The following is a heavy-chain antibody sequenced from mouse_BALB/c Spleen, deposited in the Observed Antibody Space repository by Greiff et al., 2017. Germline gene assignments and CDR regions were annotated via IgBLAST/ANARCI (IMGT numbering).Heavy chain of an antibody. Sequence: VQLQQSGPELVKPGASVKISCKTSGYTFTDYTMHWVKQSHGKSLEWIGGINTNNGGTSYNQKFKGKATLTVAKSSSTAYMELRSLTSEDSAVYYCANYYGSKVYAMDYWGQGTSVTVSS. V-gene: IGHV1-18*01. CDR2: INTNNGGT. CDR3: ANYYGSKVYAMDY. D-gene: IGHD1-1*01. J-gene: IGHJ4*01. CDR1: GYTFTDYT.